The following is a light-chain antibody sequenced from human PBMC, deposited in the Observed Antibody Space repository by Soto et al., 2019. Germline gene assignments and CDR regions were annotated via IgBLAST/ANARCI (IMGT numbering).Light chain of an antibody. Sequence: EIVLTQSPATLSLSPGERATLSCRASQSVSSYLAWYQQKPGQAPRLLIYDVSNRATGIPARFSGSGSGTDFTLTISSLDPEDFAVYYCQQRSNWPRFTFGPGTKVEIK. V-gene: IGKV3-11*01. CDR3: QQRSNWPRFT. CDR2: DVS. J-gene: IGKJ3*01. CDR1: QSVSSY.